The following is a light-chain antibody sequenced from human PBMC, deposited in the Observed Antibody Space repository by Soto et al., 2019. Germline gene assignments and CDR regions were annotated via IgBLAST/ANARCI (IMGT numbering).Light chain of an antibody. CDR3: LQANRVPLS. V-gene: IGKV1-12*01. Sequence: DIQLTQSPSFLSASVVDRVTITFLASQGISSYLAWYQQKPGKAPKLLIYAASSLQSGVPPRFSGSGSGTDFTLTISSLQPEDFAIYYCLQANRVPLSFGQGTRLEIK. J-gene: IGKJ5*01. CDR2: AAS. CDR1: QGISSY.